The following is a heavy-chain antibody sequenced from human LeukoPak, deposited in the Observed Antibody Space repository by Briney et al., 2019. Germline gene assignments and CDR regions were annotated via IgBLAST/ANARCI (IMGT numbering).Heavy chain of an antibody. V-gene: IGHV1-3*01. J-gene: IGHJ4*02. CDR2: INAGNGNT. CDR1: GYTFTSYA. Sequence: GASVKVSCTASGYTFTSYAIHWVRQAPGQRLEWMGWINAGNGNTKYSQKFQGRVTITRDTSASTAYMELSSLRSEDTAVYYCARDNTAMASFDYWGQGTLVTVSS. D-gene: IGHD5-18*01. CDR3: ARDNTAMASFDY.